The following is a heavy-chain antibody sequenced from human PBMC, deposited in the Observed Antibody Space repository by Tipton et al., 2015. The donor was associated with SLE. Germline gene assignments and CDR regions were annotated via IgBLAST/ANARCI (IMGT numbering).Heavy chain of an antibody. J-gene: IGHJ4*02. CDR1: GFTFSSYR. CDR2: ISSSSNFI. CDR3: AKDFSLDY. D-gene: IGHD3-3*01. Sequence: GSLRLSCAASGFTFSSYRMNWVRQAPGKGLEWVSSISSSSNFIYYGDSMKGRFTISRDNAKNSLYLQMNSLRAEDTALYYCAKDFSLDYWGQGTLVTVSS. V-gene: IGHV3-21*04.